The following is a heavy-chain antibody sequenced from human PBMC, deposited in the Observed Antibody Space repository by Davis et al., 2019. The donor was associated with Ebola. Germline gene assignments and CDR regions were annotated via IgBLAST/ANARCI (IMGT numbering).Heavy chain of an antibody. D-gene: IGHD6-19*01. Sequence: GESLKISCAASGFIFSSYDMHWVRQAPGKGLEWVALISYDGSNKYYADSVKGRFTISRDNSKNTLYLQMNSLRAEDTAVYYCARDRWLDEQNWHFDLWGRGTQVTVSS. CDR3: ARDRWLDEQNWHFDL. CDR2: ISYDGSNK. CDR1: GFIFSSYD. J-gene: IGHJ2*01. V-gene: IGHV3-30*03.